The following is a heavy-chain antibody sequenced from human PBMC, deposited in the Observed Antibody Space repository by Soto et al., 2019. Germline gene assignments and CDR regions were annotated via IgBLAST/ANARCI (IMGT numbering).Heavy chain of an antibody. V-gene: IGHV4-30-4*01. CDR1: GGSISSGDYY. CDR3: DSRGTTTSCSGGSCYARGFEY. Sequence: QVQLQESGPGLVKPSQTLSLTCTVSGGSISSGDYYWSWIRQPPGKGLEWIGYIYYSGSTYYNPSLKSRVTMSVDTSKNQFTWTLSSVTAADTAVYYCDSRGTTTSCSGGSCYARGFEYWGQRTRVTVSS. D-gene: IGHD2-15*01. CDR2: IYYSGST. J-gene: IGHJ4*02.